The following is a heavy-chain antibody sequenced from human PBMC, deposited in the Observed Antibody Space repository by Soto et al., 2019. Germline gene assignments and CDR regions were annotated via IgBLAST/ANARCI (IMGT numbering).Heavy chain of an antibody. J-gene: IGHJ4*02. CDR2: LIPILGTT. V-gene: IGHV1-69*13. CDR3: ARASGYVSGWYHDY. Sequence: ASVKVSCKASGGTFSSDAVSWVREAPGQGLEWMGGLIPILGTTHYAQKFQGRVTITADESTNTAYMELSSLRSDDTAVYYCARASGYVSGWYHDYWGQGTRVTVSS. D-gene: IGHD6-19*01. CDR1: GGTFSSDA.